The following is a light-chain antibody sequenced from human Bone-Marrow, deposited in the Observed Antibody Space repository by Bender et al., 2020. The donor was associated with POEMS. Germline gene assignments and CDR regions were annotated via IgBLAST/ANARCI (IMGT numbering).Light chain of an antibody. CDR3: SSYTSSFTVV. V-gene: IGLV3-9*01. J-gene: IGLJ2*01. Sequence: SYDLTQPLSVSVALGETATITCGGSNIGNKNVHWYQQKSGQAPALVIHTDRDRPSGISDRFSGSKSGNTASLTISGLQVDDEGDYYCSSYTSSFTVVFGGGTKLTVL. CDR2: TDR. CDR1: NIGNKN.